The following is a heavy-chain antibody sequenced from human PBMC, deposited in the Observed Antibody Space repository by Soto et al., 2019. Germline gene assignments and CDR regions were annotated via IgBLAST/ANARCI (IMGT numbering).Heavy chain of an antibody. D-gene: IGHD3-3*01. CDR1: GGSFSAYY. CDR3: ASLIGVAKPYFDY. V-gene: IGHV4-34*01. CDR2: ITHSGNT. J-gene: IGHJ4*02. Sequence: SETLSLTCAVDGGSFSAYYWTWLRQPPGKGLEWIGEITHSGNTKYNPSLRSRVTISVDTPKNQFSLNLSSVTAADTAVYFCASLIGVAKPYFDYRGQGIQVTVSS.